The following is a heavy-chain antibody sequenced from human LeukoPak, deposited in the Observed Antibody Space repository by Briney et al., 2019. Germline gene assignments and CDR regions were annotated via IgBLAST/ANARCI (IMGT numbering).Heavy chain of an antibody. J-gene: IGHJ6*02. V-gene: IGHV5-51*01. CDR2: IWPDDSTT. CDR3: ARLRCGRARCLKSQFYSGLDV. CDR1: EYHFANYS. Sequence: RESLKISCLGFEYHFANYSIGGVRQMPGKGLEWMGVIWPDDSTTDNSPPFQGQVTLSPAQALNTAYPHWRSLAASDTAMYYRARLRCGRARCLKSQFYSGLDVWGQGATVTVSS. D-gene: IGHD4/OR15-4a*01.